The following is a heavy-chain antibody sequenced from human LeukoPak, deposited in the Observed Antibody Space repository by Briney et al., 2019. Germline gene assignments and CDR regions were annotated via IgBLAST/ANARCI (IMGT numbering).Heavy chain of an antibody. CDR1: GFTFSGSA. Sequence: GGSLRLSCAASGFTFSGSAMHWVRKPSGKELEWVGRIRSKANSYATAYAASVKGRFTISRDDSKNTAYLQMNSLKTEDTAVYYCTRHLSTGYWGQGTLVTVSS. D-gene: IGHD2-2*01. V-gene: IGHV3-73*01. J-gene: IGHJ4*02. CDR3: TRHLSTGY. CDR2: IRSKANSYAT.